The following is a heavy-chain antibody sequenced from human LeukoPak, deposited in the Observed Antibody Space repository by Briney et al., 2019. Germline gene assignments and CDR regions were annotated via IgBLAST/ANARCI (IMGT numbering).Heavy chain of an antibody. CDR1: GGSFSGYY. J-gene: IGHJ5*02. V-gene: IGHV4-34*01. CDR3: ARRGRVGPGYDYVWGSYRYKNWFDP. CDR2: INHSGST. Sequence: SETLSLTCAVYGGSFSGYYWSWIRQPPGKGLEWIGEINHSGSTNYNPSLKSRVTISVDTSKNQFSLKLSSVTAADTAVYYCARRGRVGPGYDYVWGSYRYKNWFDPWGQGTLVTVSS. D-gene: IGHD3-16*02.